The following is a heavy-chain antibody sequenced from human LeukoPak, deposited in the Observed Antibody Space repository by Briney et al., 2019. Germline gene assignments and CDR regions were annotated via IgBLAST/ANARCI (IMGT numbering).Heavy chain of an antibody. D-gene: IGHD3-10*01. CDR3: ARAQTTMVRGGRAFDI. CDR2: INAGNGNT. J-gene: IGHJ3*02. Sequence: ASVKVSCKASGYTFTSYAMHWVRQAPGQRLEWTGWINAGNGNTKYSQKFQGRVTITRDTSASTAYMELSSLRSEDTAVYYCARAQTTMVRGGRAFDIWGQGTMVTVSS. CDR1: GYTFTSYA. V-gene: IGHV1-3*01.